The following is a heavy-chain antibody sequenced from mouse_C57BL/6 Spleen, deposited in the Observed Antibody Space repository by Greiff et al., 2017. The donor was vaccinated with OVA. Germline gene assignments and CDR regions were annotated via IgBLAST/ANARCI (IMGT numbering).Heavy chain of an antibody. D-gene: IGHD1-1*01. CDR1: GYTFTDYY. CDR2: INPYNGGT. Sequence: EVQLQQSGPVLVKPGASVKMSCKASGYTFTDYYMNWVKQSHGKSLEWIGVINPYNGGTSYNQKFKGKATLTVDKSSSTAYMELNSLTSEDSAVYYCARWFITTPRLYYAMDYWGQGTSVTVSS. V-gene: IGHV1-19*01. CDR3: ARWFITTPRLYYAMDY. J-gene: IGHJ4*01.